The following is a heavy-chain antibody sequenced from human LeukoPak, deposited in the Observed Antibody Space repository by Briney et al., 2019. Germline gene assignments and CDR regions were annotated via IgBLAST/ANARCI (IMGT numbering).Heavy chain of an antibody. CDR2: IYPDGSS. CDR1: GLTISNNY. V-gene: IGHV3-53*01. J-gene: IGHJ4*02. D-gene: IGHD1-14*01. Sequence: GGSLRLSCAVSGLTISNNYMSWVRQAPGKGLEWVSVIYPDGSSYYTDSVKGRFTISRDNSKNTVYPQMNSLRVDDTAVYFCARDRIGRSKDHWGQGSLVTVSS. CDR3: ARDRIGRSKDH.